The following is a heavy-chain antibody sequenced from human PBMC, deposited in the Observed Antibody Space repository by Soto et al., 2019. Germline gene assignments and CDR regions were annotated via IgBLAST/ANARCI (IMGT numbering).Heavy chain of an antibody. Sequence: SETLSLTCAVSGGSISSGGYSWSWIRQPPGKGLEWIGYLYHSGSTYYNPSLKSRVTISVDRSKNQFSLKLSSVTAADTAVYYGARGSMVRGVMGTHQNWFDPWGQGTLVTVSS. D-gene: IGHD3-10*01. CDR2: LYHSGST. J-gene: IGHJ5*02. CDR3: ARGSMVRGVMGTHQNWFDP. CDR1: GGSISSGGYS. V-gene: IGHV4-30-2*01.